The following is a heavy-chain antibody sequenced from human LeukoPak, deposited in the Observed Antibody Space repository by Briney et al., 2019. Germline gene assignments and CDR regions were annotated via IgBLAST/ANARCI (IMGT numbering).Heavy chain of an antibody. CDR2: IYYSGST. CDR3: ARGPKSAFYYYDSSGYFDY. CDR1: GGSISSYY. Sequence: SETLSLTCTVSGGSISSYYWSWLRQPPGKGLEWIGYIYYSGSTNYNPSLKSRVTISVDTSKNQFSLKLSSVTAADTAVYYCARGPKSAFYYYDSSGYFDYWGQGTLVTVSS. V-gene: IGHV4-59*12. D-gene: IGHD3-22*01. J-gene: IGHJ4*02.